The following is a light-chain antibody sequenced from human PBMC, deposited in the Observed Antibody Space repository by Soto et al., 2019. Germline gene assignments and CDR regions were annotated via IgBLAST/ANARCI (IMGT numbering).Light chain of an antibody. CDR1: RSDVGGYNH. V-gene: IGLV2-14*01. CDR3: SSYTTSNTSQIV. CDR2: DVS. J-gene: IGLJ1*01. Sequence: QSALTQPAAVSGSPGQSITISCTGTRSDVGGYNHVSWYQQHPGKAPKFMIYDVSNRPSGVSNRFSGSKSGNTASLTISGLQAEDEADYYGSSYTTSNTSQIVFGTGTKLTVL.